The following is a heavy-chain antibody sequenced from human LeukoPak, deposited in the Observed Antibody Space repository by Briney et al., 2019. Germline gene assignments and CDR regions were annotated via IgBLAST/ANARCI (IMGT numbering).Heavy chain of an antibody. V-gene: IGHV3-21*01. CDR1: GFTFSSYS. Sequence: GGSLRLSCAASGFTFSSYSMNWVRQAPGKGLEWVSSTSSSSSYIYYADSVKGRFTISRDNAKNSLYLQMNSLRAEDTAVYYCARAGWSSSSYYYYYMDVWGKGTTVTVSS. D-gene: IGHD6-6*01. CDR3: ARAGWSSSSYYYYYMDV. CDR2: TSSSSSYI. J-gene: IGHJ6*03.